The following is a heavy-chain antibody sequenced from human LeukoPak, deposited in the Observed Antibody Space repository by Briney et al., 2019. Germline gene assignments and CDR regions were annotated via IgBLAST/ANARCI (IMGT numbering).Heavy chain of an antibody. V-gene: IGHV4-39*01. CDR3: ARRTTESYSDY. CDR2: IRYSGTT. Sequence: SETLSLTCTVSGGSISDGTYYWGWIRQPPGKGLEWIGTIRYSGTTHYNRSLKSRVTLSVDTSKNQFSLRLSSVTAADTAVYYCARRTTESYSDYWGQGTLVTVST. CDR1: GGSISDGTYY. D-gene: IGHD1-1*01. J-gene: IGHJ4*02.